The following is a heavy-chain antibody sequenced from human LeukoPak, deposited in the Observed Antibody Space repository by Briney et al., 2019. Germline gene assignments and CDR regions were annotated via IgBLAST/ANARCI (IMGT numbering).Heavy chain of an antibody. D-gene: IGHD5-12*01. J-gene: IGHJ4*02. Sequence: GGSLRLSCAAFGFTFSNHWMTWVRQAPGKGLEWVANINQGGNENNYVGSVKGRFTISRDNAKNSLYLQMNSLRVEDTAVYYCARLFIYEDSGYRPTDYWGQGTLVTVSS. CDR3: ARLFIYEDSGYRPTDY. CDR2: INQGGNEN. CDR1: GFTFSNHW. V-gene: IGHV3-7*01.